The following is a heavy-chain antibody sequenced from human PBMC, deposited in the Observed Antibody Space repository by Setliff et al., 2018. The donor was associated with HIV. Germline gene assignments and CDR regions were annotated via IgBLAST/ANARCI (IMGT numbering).Heavy chain of an antibody. CDR3: AKQGYADSLYAFDV. J-gene: IGHJ3*01. D-gene: IGHD3-16*01. CDR1: GYTFTAYY. V-gene: IGHV1-2*06. CDR2: IHPNTGST. Sequence: ASVKVSCKTSGYTFTAYYIYWVRQAPGHGLELMGRIHPNTGSTNYLQKFQGRVSITRDTSMSTVYMTLTGLTSDDTAVHYCAKQGYADSLYAFDVWGQGTMVTVSS.